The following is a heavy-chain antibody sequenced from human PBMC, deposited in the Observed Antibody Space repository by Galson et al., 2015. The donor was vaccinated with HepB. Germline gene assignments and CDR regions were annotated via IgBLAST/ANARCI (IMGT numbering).Heavy chain of an antibody. V-gene: IGHV5-51*01. D-gene: IGHD2-15*01. CDR2: IYPGDSDT. CDR1: GNSFTSYW. Sequence: QSGAEVKKPGESLKISCKGSGNSFTSYWIGWVRQMPGKGLEWMGIIYPGDSDTRYSPSFQGQVTISADKSISTAYLQWSSLKASDTAMYYCARLMSVVAATQDYYYGMDVWGQGTTVTVSS. J-gene: IGHJ6*02. CDR3: ARLMSVVAATQDYYYGMDV.